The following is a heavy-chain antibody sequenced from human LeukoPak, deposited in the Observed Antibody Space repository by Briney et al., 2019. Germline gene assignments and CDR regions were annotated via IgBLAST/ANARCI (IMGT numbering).Heavy chain of an antibody. J-gene: IGHJ2*01. Sequence: SVKVSCKASGGTFSSYAISWVRQAPGQGLEWMGGIIPIFGTANYAQKFQGRVTITADESTSTAYMELSSLRSEDTAVYYCARRAAMDDWYFDLWGRGTLVAVSS. CDR1: GGTFSSYA. D-gene: IGHD5-18*01. CDR2: IIPIFGTA. V-gene: IGHV1-69*01. CDR3: ARRAAMDDWYFDL.